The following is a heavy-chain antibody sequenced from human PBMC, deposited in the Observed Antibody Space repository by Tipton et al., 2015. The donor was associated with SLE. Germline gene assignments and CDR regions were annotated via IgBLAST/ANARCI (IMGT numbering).Heavy chain of an antibody. CDR2: IYYSGST. CDR1: GDSISSSSYY. V-gene: IGHV4-39*07. J-gene: IGHJ4*02. D-gene: IGHD6-13*01. CDR3: ASLGRAAAVHSDY. Sequence: TLSLTCTVSGDSISSSSYYWGWIRQPPGKGLEWIGSIYYSGSTYYNPSLKSRVTISVDTSKNQFSLKLSSVTAADTAVYYCASLGRAAAVHSDYWGQGTLVTVSS.